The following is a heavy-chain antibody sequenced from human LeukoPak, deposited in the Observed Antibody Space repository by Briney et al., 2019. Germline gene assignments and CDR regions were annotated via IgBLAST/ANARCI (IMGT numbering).Heavy chain of an antibody. D-gene: IGHD1-26*01. Sequence: ASVRVSCKASGYTFTNYYMHWVRQAPGQELEWMGIIDPSGGSTSYAQMFQGRVIMTRDTSTTTVYMELSSLRSEGTAVYYCARGSSGSYLNYFDYWGQGTLVTVSS. CDR1: GYTFTNYY. CDR2: IDPSGGST. J-gene: IGHJ4*02. V-gene: IGHV1-46*01. CDR3: ARGSSGSYLNYFDY.